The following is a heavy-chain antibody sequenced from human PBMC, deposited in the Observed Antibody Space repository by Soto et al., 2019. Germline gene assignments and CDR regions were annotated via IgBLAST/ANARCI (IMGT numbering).Heavy chain of an antibody. CDR3: ARWSESKSLDH. D-gene: IGHD3-3*01. J-gene: IGHJ4*02. V-gene: IGHV3-30*03. Sequence: GGSLRLSCGVSGFVFSDYGMHWVRQAPGKGLEWVAGTTYDGSKEYYADSVKGRFTISKDNSKNTLYVQMSSLRAEDTAVYYCARWSESKSLDHWGQGTLVTVSS. CDR2: TTYDGSKE. CDR1: GFVFSDYG.